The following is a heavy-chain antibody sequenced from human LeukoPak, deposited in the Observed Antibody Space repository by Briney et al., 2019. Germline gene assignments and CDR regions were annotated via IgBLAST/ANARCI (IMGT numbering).Heavy chain of an antibody. CDR3: ARFYYYYGMDV. J-gene: IGHJ6*02. CDR1: GFTFNNAW. CDR2: INYKTNGGTA. V-gene: IGHV3-15*05. Sequence: PGGSLRLPCAVSGFTFNNAWMSWVRQAPGKGLEWVGRINYKTNGGTADYAAPVKGRFTISRDNAKNSLYLQMNSLRAEDTALYHCARFYYYYGMDVWGQGTTVTVSS. D-gene: IGHD5-24*01.